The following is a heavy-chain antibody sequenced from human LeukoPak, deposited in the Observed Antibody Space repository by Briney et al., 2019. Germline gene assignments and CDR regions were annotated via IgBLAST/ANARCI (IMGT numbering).Heavy chain of an antibody. CDR2: IGITSEYI. CDR3: AKDPNGDYVGAFDT. CDR1: GLTITAYA. V-gene: IGHV3-23*01. Sequence: GGSLRLSCAASGLTITAYAMSWGRQSPGKGLEWVSGIGITSEYIHYADSVKGWFTISRDNSKNTVYLEMSSLRAEDAAVYYCAKDPNGDYVGAFDTWGQGTMVIVSS. J-gene: IGHJ3*02. D-gene: IGHD4-17*01.